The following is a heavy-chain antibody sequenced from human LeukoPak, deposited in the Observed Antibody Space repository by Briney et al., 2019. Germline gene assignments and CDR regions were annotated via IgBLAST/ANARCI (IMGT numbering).Heavy chain of an antibody. CDR3: ARTSYSYGDY. V-gene: IGHV4-61*01. D-gene: IGHD5-18*01. CDR2: IYYSGST. J-gene: IGHJ4*02. CDR1: GGSVSSGSYY. Sequence: SETLSLTCTVSGGSVSSGSYYWSWIRQPPGKGLEWIGYIYYSGSTNYNPSLKSRVTISVDTSKNQFSLKLSSVAAADTAVYYCARTSYSYGDYWGQGTLVTVSS.